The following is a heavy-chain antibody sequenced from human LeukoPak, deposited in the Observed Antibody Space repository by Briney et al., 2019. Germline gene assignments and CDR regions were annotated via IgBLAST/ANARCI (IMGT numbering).Heavy chain of an antibody. CDR2: IYPSGNS. D-gene: IGHD6-19*01. Sequence: PSETLSLTCTVSGGSISAYYWSWIRQPAGEGLEWIGHIYPSGNSNYNPSLKSRVTMSVDTSKIQFSLNLSSVTAADTAVYYCARAGRYSSGPSLWGQGTLVTVSS. CDR1: GGSISAYY. CDR3: ARAGRYSSGPSL. J-gene: IGHJ4*02. V-gene: IGHV4-4*07.